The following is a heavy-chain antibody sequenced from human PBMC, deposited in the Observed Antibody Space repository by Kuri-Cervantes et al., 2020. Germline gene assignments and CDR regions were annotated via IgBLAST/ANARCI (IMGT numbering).Heavy chain of an antibody. V-gene: IGHV1-2*02. CDR3: ARGTDLTTVTASEWFDP. CDR1: GYTFTGYC. CDR2: INPNSGGT. Sequence: ASVKVSCKASGYTFTGYCMHWVRQAPGQGLEWMGWINPNSGGTNYAQKFQGRVTMTRDTSISTAYMELSRLRSEDTAVYYCARGTDLTTVTASEWFDPWGQGTLVTVSS. D-gene: IGHD4-17*01. J-gene: IGHJ5*02.